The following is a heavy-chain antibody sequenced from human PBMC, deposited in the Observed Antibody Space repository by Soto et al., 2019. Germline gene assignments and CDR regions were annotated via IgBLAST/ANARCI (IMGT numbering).Heavy chain of an antibody. CDR3: ASATVVAATFDF. V-gene: IGHV3-21*01. CDR1: GFAFRSYN. D-gene: IGHD2-15*01. CDR2: ISSGSSNI. J-gene: IGHJ4*02. Sequence: GGSRRLSCAASGFAFRSYNMNWVRQAPGKGLEWVASISSGSSNIYYADSVKGRFTISRDNAKNSLFLQMDSLRAEDSAVYYCASATVVAATFDFWGQGTLVTVSS.